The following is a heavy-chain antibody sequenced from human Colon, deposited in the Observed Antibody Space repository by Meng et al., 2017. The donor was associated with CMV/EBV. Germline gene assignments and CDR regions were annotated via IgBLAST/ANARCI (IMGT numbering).Heavy chain of an antibody. J-gene: IGHJ6*02. CDR2: ISGSSRDI. CDR3: TRDRFGMDV. CDR1: GYNFTTYS. V-gene: IGHV3-21*05. Sequence: GGSLRLSCVASGYNFTTYSIHWVRQAPGKGLEWISYISGSSRDIYYADSVKGRLTISRDNAKNSVYLQMNSLRVEDTAVYYCTRDRFGMDVWGQGTPVTVSS.